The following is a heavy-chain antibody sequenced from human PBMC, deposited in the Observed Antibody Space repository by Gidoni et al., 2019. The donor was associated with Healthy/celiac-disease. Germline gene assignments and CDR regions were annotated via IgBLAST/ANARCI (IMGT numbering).Heavy chain of an antibody. J-gene: IGHJ4*02. Sequence: GKALEWLALIYWDDDKRYSPSLKSRLTITKDTSKNQVVLTMTNMDPVDTATYYCARVQRGLDYWGQGTLVTVSS. CDR2: IYWDDDK. D-gene: IGHD6-25*01. CDR3: ARVQRGLDY. V-gene: IGHV2-5*02.